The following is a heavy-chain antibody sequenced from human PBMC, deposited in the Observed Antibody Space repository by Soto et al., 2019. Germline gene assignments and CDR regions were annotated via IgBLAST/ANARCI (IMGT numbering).Heavy chain of an antibody. V-gene: IGHV1-69*02. Sequence: GASVKVSCKASGGTFSSYTISWVRQAPGQGLEWMGRIIPILGIANYAQKFQGRVTITADKSTSTAYMELSSLRSEDTAVYYCASGSSCTREAKKPLYYYYYMDVWGKGTTVTVSS. CDR1: GGTFSSYT. CDR3: ASGSSCTREAKKPLYYYYYMDV. D-gene: IGHD5-12*01. CDR2: IIPILGIA. J-gene: IGHJ6*03.